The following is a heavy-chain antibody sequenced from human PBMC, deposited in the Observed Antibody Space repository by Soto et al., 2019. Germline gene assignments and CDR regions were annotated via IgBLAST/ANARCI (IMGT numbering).Heavy chain of an antibody. Sequence: GGSLRLSCAASGFTFSSYSMNWVRQAPGKGLEWVSYISSSSSTIYYADSVKGRFTISRDNAKNSLFLQMNSLRVEDTAVYYCARDGCTSASCDIYGMDVWGQGTTVTVSS. J-gene: IGHJ6*02. CDR1: GFTFSSYS. CDR3: ARDGCTSASCDIYGMDV. CDR2: ISSSSSTI. V-gene: IGHV3-48*04. D-gene: IGHD2-2*02.